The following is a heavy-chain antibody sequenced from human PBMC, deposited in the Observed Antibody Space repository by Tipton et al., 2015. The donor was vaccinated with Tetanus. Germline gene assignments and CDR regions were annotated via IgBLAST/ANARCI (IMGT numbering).Heavy chain of an antibody. CDR2: IKQDGSEK. V-gene: IGHV3-7*01. D-gene: IGHD3-10*01. CDR3: ARTHGWFGESHYGMDV. J-gene: IGHJ6*02. CDR1: GFTFSSYW. Sequence: SLRLSCAASGFTFSSYWMSWVRQAPGKGLEWVAYIKQDGSEKYYVDSVKGRFTISSDNAKNSLYLQMNSLRAEDTAVYYCARTHGWFGESHYGMDVWGQGTTVTVSS.